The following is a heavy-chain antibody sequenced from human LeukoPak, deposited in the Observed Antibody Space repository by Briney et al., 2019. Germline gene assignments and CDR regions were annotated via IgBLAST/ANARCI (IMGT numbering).Heavy chain of an antibody. J-gene: IGHJ4*02. CDR3: ARDLDWILFDY. CDR2: IRPEGTTT. Sequence: GGSLRLSCAASGFTLSTYWMHWVRQAPGKGLVWVSRIRPEGTTTAYADSVKGRFTISRDNAKNTLFLQMNSLSAEDTAVYYCARDLDWILFDYWGQGTLVTASS. D-gene: IGHD3-9*01. V-gene: IGHV3-74*03. CDR1: GFTLSTYW.